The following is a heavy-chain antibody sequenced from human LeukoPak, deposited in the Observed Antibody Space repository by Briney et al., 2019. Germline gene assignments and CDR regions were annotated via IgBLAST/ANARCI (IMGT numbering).Heavy chain of an antibody. CDR1: GFTFTNYH. CDR3: ARRIAALSQASDY. J-gene: IGHJ4*02. V-gene: IGHV3-48*04. D-gene: IGHD6-6*01. CDR2: ISSDGTNI. Sequence: GGSLRLSCATSGFTFTNYHMNWVRQAPGKGLEWVSYISSDGTNILYADSVRGRFTISRDDVRNTLSLQMNSLRADDTAVYYCARRIAALSQASDYWGQGTLVTVSS.